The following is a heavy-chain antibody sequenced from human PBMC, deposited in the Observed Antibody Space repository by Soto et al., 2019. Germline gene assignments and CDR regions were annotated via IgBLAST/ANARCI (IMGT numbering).Heavy chain of an antibody. CDR1: GGSISSYY. CDR3: ASSSLTVNISTFQH. Sequence: SETLSLTCTVSGGSISSYYWSWIRQPPGKGLEWIGYIYYSGSTNYNPSLKSRVTISVDTSKNQFSLKLSSVTAADTAVYYCASSSLTVNISTFQHWGQGTLVTVSS. D-gene: IGHD4-17*01. V-gene: IGHV4-59*01. J-gene: IGHJ1*01. CDR2: IYYSGST.